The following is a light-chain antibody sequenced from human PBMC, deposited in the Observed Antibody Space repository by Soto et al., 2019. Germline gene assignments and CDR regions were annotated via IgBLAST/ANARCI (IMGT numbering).Light chain of an antibody. CDR1: QSVSNNY. CDR3: QQYGSSPPYT. V-gene: IGKV3-20*01. Sequence: EVVLTQSPGTLSLSPGERATLSCRASQSVSNNYFAWYQQKPGQAPRLLIFGSSYRATGIPDSFSGSGSETDFSLTNSRLEPEDFAVYYCQQYGSSPPYTFGQGTKLEIK. J-gene: IGKJ2*01. CDR2: GSS.